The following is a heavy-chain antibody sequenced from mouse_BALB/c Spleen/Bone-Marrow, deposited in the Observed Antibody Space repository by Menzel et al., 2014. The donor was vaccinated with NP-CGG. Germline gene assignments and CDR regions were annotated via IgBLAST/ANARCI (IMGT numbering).Heavy chain of an antibody. V-gene: IGHV14-3*02. J-gene: IGHJ4*01. CDR3: ARGHYDYVYAMDY. CDR1: GFNIKDTY. Sequence: EVQLQQSGAELVKPGASVKLSCTASGFNIKDTYMHWVKQRPEQGLEWIGRIDPANGNTKYDPKFQGKATITADTSSNTAYLQLSSLTSEDTAVYYCARGHYDYVYAMDYWGQGTSVTVSS. CDR2: IDPANGNT. D-gene: IGHD2-4*01.